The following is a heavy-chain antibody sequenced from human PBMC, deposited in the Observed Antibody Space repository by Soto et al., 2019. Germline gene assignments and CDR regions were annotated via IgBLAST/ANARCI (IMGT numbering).Heavy chain of an antibody. V-gene: IGHV3-33*01. CDR2: IWYDGSNK. CDR3: GRDGALGDTAVVDS. Sequence: QVQLMESGGGVVQPGKSLRLSCAASGFTFSTYGMHWVRQAPGKGLEWVAVIWYDGSNKYHGDSLEGRFTISRDNSKNTLYLQINNLRAEDTAVYYCGRDGALGDTAVVDSWGQGTLVTVSS. D-gene: IGHD5-18*01. J-gene: IGHJ4*02. CDR1: GFTFSTYG.